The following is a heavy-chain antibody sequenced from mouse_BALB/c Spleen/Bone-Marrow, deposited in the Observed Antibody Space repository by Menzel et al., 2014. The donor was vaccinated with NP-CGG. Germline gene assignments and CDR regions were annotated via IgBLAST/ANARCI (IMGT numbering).Heavy chain of an antibody. D-gene: IGHD1-1*01. V-gene: IGHV1-77*01. J-gene: IGHJ2*01. Sequence: QVQLQQSGPELVKPGASVKMSCKASGYTFTDYVISWVKQRTGQGLEWIGEIYPGSGSTYYNEKFKGKATLTADKSSNTAYMQLSSLTSEDSAVYFCVRGYYGSSYYFDYWGQGTTLTVSS. CDR2: IYPGSGST. CDR1: GYTFTDYV. CDR3: VRGYYGSSYYFDY.